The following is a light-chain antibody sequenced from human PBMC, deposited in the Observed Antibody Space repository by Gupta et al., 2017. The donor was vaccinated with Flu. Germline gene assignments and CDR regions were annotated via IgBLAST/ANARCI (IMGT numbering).Light chain of an antibody. CDR2: TNN. CDR1: SPNIGTKT. CDR3: AAWDDSLNGIYV. V-gene: IGLV1-44*01. Sequence: QSVLTQPPSASATPGQRVTISCSGSSPNIGTKTVNWYQPLPGTAPKLLIPTNNQRHSGVPDRFSGSKSGTSAALAISGLQSEDEADYYCAAWDDSLNGIYVFGTGTKGTVL. J-gene: IGLJ1*01.